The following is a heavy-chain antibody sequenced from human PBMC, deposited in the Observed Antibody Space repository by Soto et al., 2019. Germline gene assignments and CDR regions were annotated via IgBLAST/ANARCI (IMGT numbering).Heavy chain of an antibody. V-gene: IGHV1-2*04. CDR3: ATTTVTPYYYGMDV. Sequence: ASVKVSCKASGYTFTGYYMHWVRQAPGQGLEWMGWINPNSGGTNYAQKFQGWVTMTRDTSISTAYMELSRLRSDDTAVYYCATTTVTPYYYGMDVWGQGTTVTVSS. J-gene: IGHJ6*02. CDR1: GYTFTGYY. D-gene: IGHD4-17*01. CDR2: INPNSGGT.